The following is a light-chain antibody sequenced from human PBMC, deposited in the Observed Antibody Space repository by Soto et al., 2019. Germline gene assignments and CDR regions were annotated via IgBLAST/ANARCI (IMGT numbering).Light chain of an antibody. Sequence: QSVLTQPPSASGTPGQRVTISCSGSSSNIGSNTVNWYQQLPGTAPKLLIYSNNQRPSGVPDRFSGSKSGTSASLAISGLQSEDEADHYCAAWDASLNGYVFGTGTKVTVL. CDR2: SNN. CDR1: SSNIGSNT. CDR3: AAWDASLNGYV. V-gene: IGLV1-44*01. J-gene: IGLJ1*01.